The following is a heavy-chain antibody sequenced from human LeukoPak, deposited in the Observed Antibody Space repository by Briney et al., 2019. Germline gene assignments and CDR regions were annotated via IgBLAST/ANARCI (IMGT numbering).Heavy chain of an antibody. D-gene: IGHD3-3*01. CDR3: ATGKVFPTYDFWSGPIDY. V-gene: IGHV4-39*07. CDR1: GGAVSSSRHS. Sequence: PSETLSLTCTVSGGAVSSSRHSWTWIRQPPGTGLEWIGIIYYNGSTHYNPSLKSRVTISVDTSKNQFSLKLSSVTAADIAVYYCATGKVFPTYDFWSGPIDYWGQGTLVTVSS. CDR2: IYYNGST. J-gene: IGHJ4*02.